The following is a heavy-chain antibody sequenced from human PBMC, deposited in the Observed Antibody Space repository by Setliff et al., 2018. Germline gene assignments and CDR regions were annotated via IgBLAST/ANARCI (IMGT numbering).Heavy chain of an antibody. CDR1: GGTFSDYY. Sequence: SETLSPTCAAYGGTFSDYYWTWIRQAPGKGLEWVGEINHRGSTKYNPSLKSRVTISVDTSKDQFSLKVISMTAADTAVYYCARGRNIAARLLDSWGQGTLVTVSS. J-gene: IGHJ4*02. CDR2: INHRGST. CDR3: ARGRNIAARLLDS. V-gene: IGHV4-34*01. D-gene: IGHD6-6*01.